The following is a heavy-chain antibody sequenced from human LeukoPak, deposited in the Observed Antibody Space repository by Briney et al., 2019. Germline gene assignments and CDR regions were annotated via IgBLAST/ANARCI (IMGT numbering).Heavy chain of an antibody. J-gene: IGHJ5*02. D-gene: IGHD6-13*01. CDR3: ARDVGQQLVFNWFDL. CDR1: GYTFTGYY. CDR2: INPNNGGT. V-gene: IGHV1-2*02. Sequence: ASVKVSCKASGYTFTGYYMHWVRQAPGQGLEWMGWINPNNGGTNYAQQFQGRVTMTRDTSIGTAYMELSRVRSDDTAVYYCARDVGQQLVFNWFDLWGQGTLVTVSS.